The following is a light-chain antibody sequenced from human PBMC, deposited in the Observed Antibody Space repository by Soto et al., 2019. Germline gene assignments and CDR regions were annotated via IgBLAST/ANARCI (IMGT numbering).Light chain of an antibody. CDR2: RNN. J-gene: IGLJ2*01. CDR1: SSNIGSNF. Sequence: QSVLTQPPSASGTPGQRVTISCSGSSSNIGSNFIYWYQQLPGTAPKLLIDRNNQRPSGVPDRFSGSKSGTSASLAIRGLRSEDEGDYHCAAWDDSLSGVVFGGGTKLTVL. CDR3: AAWDDSLSGVV. V-gene: IGLV1-47*01.